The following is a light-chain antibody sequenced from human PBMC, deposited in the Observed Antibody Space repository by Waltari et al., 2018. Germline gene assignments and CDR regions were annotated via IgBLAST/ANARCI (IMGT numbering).Light chain of an antibody. V-gene: IGKV3-15*01. J-gene: IGKJ5*01. CDR1: ESVSSN. CDR3: QQYNKWPPIT. CDR2: DAS. Sequence: EIVVTHSPATLSGAPGERVTLSCRTSESVSSNIAWYQQKPGQVLRLLIYDASTSATDTPARFRGSGSGTGFTLTISSLQSEDFAVYYCQQYNKWPPITFGQGTRLEIK.